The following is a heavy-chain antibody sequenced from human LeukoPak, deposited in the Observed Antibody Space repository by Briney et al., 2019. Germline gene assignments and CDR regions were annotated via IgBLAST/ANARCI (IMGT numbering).Heavy chain of an antibody. J-gene: IGHJ6*03. V-gene: IGHV3-23*01. CDR2: ISGSGDTT. CDR3: ARAYYYYYMDV. CDR1: IFTFSSYA. Sequence: PGGSLRLSCAASIFTFSSYAMSWVRQAPGKGLEWVSAISGSGDTTYYADSMKGRFTISRDNSKNTLYLQMNSLRAEDTAVYYCARAYYYYYMDVWGKGTTVTISS.